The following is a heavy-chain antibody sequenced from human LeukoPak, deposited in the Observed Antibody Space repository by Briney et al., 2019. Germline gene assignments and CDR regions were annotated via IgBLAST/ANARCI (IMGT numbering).Heavy chain of an antibody. D-gene: IGHD3/OR15-3a*01. CDR1: GFTFNNYA. CDR2: ISYDGSNK. Sequence: GGSLRLSCAASGFTFNNYAMHWVRQAPGKGLQWVAVISYDGSNKYYADSVKGRSTISRDNSKNTLYLQMNSLRAEDTAVYYCARDSGFSGTQRGEYWGQGTLVTVSS. CDR3: ARDSGFSGTQRGEY. V-gene: IGHV3-30*04. J-gene: IGHJ4*02.